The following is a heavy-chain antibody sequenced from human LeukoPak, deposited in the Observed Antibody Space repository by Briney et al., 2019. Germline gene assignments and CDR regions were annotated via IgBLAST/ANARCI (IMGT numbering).Heavy chain of an antibody. V-gene: IGHV4-59*01. J-gene: IGHJ5*02. Sequence: PSETLSLTCTVSGGSINSYYWSWIRQPPGKGLECIGYIHYTGSTNYNPSLKSRVTISVDTSKNQFSLKLSSVTAADTAVYYCARVNPEFSYFDWSINWFDPWGQGTLVTVSS. CDR2: IHYTGST. CDR1: GGSINSYY. D-gene: IGHD3-9*01. CDR3: ARVNPEFSYFDWSINWFDP.